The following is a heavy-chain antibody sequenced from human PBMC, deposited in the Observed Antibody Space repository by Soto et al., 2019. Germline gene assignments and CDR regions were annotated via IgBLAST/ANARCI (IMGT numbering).Heavy chain of an antibody. D-gene: IGHD6-19*01. Sequence: ASVKVSCKASGYTFTSYAMHWVRQAPGQRLEWMGWISAGNGNTKYSQKFQGRVTITRDTSASTAYMELSSLRSEDTAVYYCARDYHSGGAFDIWGQGTMVTVSS. CDR2: ISAGNGNT. CDR1: GYTFTSYA. CDR3: ARDYHSGGAFDI. V-gene: IGHV1-3*01. J-gene: IGHJ3*02.